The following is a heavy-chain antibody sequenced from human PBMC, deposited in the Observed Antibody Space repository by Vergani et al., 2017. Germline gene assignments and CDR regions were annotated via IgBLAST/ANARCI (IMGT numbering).Heavy chain of an antibody. CDR1: GPTISNYV. J-gene: IGHJ4*02. D-gene: IGHD5-24*01. CDR3: GRGSDNYN. Sequence: EAQLLESGGRLAQPGGSLRLSCEVSGPTISNYVLAWVRQAPGKGLEWVSTIGVGGGAEHYADFVKGRFTISRDNSKNTLYLQMNSLRVEDTAVYYCGRGSDNYNWGQGTLVTVSS. CDR2: IGVGGGAE. V-gene: IGHV3-23*01.